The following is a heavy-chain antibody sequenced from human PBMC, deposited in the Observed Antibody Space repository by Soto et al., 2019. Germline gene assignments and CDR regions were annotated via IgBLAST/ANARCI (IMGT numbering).Heavy chain of an antibody. J-gene: IGHJ4*02. CDR1: GFTFSSYV. CDR3: AKGISIFGLSYFDS. CDR2: ISGSGGST. D-gene: IGHD3-3*01. V-gene: IGHV3-23*01. Sequence: PGGSLRLSCAASGFTFSSYVMCWVRQAPGKGLEWVSYISGSGGSTDYADSVKGRFTISRDNSKNTLYLQMNSLRAEDAAVFYCAKGISIFGLSYFDSWGQGTLVTVS.